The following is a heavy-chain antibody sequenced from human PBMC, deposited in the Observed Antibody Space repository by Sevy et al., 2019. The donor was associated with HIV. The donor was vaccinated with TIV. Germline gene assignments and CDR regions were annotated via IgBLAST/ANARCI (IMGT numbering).Heavy chain of an antibody. CDR2: ISGSSNYI. CDR1: GFTCSSNN. CDR3: ARGPPDGSYDYFDY. D-gene: IGHD1-26*01. V-gene: IGHV3-21*06. Sequence: GESLKISCAASGFTCSSNNMNWVRQAPGKGLEWVSSISGSSNYIYYAESVKGRFIISRDNAKNTLYLQMNSLRADDTAVYYCARGPPDGSYDYFDYWGQGTLVTVSS. J-gene: IGHJ4*02.